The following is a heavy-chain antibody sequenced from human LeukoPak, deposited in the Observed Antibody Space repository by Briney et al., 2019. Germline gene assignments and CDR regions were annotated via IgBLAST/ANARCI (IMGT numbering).Heavy chain of an antibody. V-gene: IGHV3-53*01. D-gene: IGHD4-17*01. J-gene: IGHJ4*02. CDR1: GFTVSSSY. CDR3: ARESTVTTPYFDY. Sequence: GGSLRLSCAASGFTVSSSYMSWVRQAPGKGLECVSVIYSGGSTYYADSVKGRFTISRDNSKNTLYLQMNSLRAEDTAVYYCARESTVTTPYFDYWGQGTLVTVAS. CDR2: IYSGGST.